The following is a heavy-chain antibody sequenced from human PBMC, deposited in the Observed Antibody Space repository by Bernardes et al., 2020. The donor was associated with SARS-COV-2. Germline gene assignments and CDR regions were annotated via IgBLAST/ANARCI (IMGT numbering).Heavy chain of an antibody. J-gene: IGHJ3*02. D-gene: IGHD3-22*01. CDR2: ISWNSGSI. CDR1: GFTFDDYA. CDR3: AKDSARYYYDSSGYHLLQPPHAFDI. V-gene: IGHV3-9*01. Sequence: GGSLRLSCAASGFTFDDYAMHWVRQAPGKGLEWVSGISWNSGSIGYADSVKGRFTISRDNAKNSLYLQMNSLRAEDTALYYCAKDSARYYYDSSGYHLLQPPHAFDIWGQGTMVTVSS.